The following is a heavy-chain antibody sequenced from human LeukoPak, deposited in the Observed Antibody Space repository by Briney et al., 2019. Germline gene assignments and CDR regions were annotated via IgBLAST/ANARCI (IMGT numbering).Heavy chain of an antibody. D-gene: IGHD6-19*01. V-gene: IGHV3-30*18. J-gene: IGHJ6*03. CDR2: ISYDGSNK. CDR3: AKSLFVAGTPYYYYYYMDV. CDR1: GFTFNSYG. Sequence: PGGSLRLSCAASGFTFNSYGMHWVRQAPGKGLEWVAVISYDGSNKYYADSVKGRFTISRDNSKNTLYLQMNSLRAEDTAVYYCAKSLFVAGTPYYYYYYMDVWGKGTTVTVSS.